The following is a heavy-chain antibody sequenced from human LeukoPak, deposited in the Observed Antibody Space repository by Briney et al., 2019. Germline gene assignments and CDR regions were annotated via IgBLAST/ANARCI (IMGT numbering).Heavy chain of an antibody. CDR2: IYYSGST. D-gene: IGHD6-19*01. Sequence: SETLSLTCTVSGGSISSSSYYWGWIRQPPGKGLEWIGSIYYSGSTYYNPSLKSRATISVDTYKNEFSLKLSSVTAADTAVYYCARHGSTSGWYRSHFDYWGQGTLVTVSS. V-gene: IGHV4-39*01. J-gene: IGHJ4*02. CDR1: GGSISSSSYY. CDR3: ARHGSTSGWYRSHFDY.